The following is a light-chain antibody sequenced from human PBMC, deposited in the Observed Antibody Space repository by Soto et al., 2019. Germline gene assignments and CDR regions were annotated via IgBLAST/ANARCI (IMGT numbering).Light chain of an antibody. V-gene: IGLV1-51*01. CDR3: ATWDSELSVVV. Sequence: QSVLTQPPSVSAAPGQKVTISCSGSSSNIGDNYVAWYQQLPETAPKLLIYDNDRRPSGIPDRFSASKSGTSATLGITGLQTGDEADYYCATWDSELSVVVFGGGTKVTVL. J-gene: IGLJ2*01. CDR2: DND. CDR1: SSNIGDNY.